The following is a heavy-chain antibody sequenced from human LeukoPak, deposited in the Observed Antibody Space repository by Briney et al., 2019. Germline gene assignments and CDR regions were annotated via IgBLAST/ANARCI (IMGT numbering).Heavy chain of an antibody. CDR1: GGTFSSYA. D-gene: IGHD3-10*01. V-gene: IGHV1-69*06. Sequence: GASVKVSCKASGGTFSSYAISWVRQAPGQGLEWMGGIIPIFGTANYAQKFRGRVTITADKSTSTAYMELSSLRSEDTAVYYCAREGGSGSYLDYWGQGTLVTVSS. CDR2: IIPIFGTA. J-gene: IGHJ4*02. CDR3: AREGGSGSYLDY.